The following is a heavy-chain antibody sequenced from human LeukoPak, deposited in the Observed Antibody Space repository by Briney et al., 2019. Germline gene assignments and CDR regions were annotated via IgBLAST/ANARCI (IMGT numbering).Heavy chain of an antibody. J-gene: IGHJ4*02. CDR3: ARVIGYGGNSVGFDY. D-gene: IGHD4-23*01. Sequence: PGGSLRLSCAASGFTFSSYWMHWVRQAPGKGLVWVSRINSDGSSTTYADSVKGRFTISRDNAKNTLYLQMNSLRAEDTAVYYCARVIGYGGNSVGFDYWGQGTLVTVSS. CDR2: INSDGSST. CDR1: GFTFSSYW. V-gene: IGHV3-74*01.